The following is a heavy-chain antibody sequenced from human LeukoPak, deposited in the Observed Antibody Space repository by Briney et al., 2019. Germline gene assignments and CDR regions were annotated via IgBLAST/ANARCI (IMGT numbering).Heavy chain of an antibody. CDR1: DGSISSYSYY. D-gene: IGHD2-15*01. V-gene: IGHV4-39*07. Sequence: SETLSLTCTVSDGSISSYSYYWGWIRQPPGKGLEWIGSIYYSGSTFYNPSLKSRVTISVDTSKNQFSLKLNSVTAADTAVYYCARDHCSGGSCSPYYYYGMDVWGQGTTVTVSS. J-gene: IGHJ6*02. CDR3: ARDHCSGGSCSPYYYYGMDV. CDR2: IYYSGST.